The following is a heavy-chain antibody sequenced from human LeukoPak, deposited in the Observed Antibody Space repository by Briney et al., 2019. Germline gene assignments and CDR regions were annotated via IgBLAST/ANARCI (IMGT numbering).Heavy chain of an antibody. V-gene: IGHV4-59*01. D-gene: IGHD2-15*01. J-gene: IGHJ5*02. CDR3: AGGFCSGGCYPVGNDLAP. Sequence: SETLSLTCSVSGASIRSYYWSWIRQPPGKGLEWIGYIYDSGSTNYNPSLKSRVTISVDTSKYQISLKMSSVSAADTAVYYCAGGFCSGGCYPVGNDLAPWGQGTLVTVSS. CDR2: IYDSGST. CDR1: GASIRSYY.